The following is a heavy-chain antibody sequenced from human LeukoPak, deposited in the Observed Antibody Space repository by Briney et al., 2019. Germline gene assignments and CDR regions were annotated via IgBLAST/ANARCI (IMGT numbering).Heavy chain of an antibody. CDR1: GGSTSSYY. D-gene: IGHD1-26*01. V-gene: IGHV4-59*08. Sequence: SETLSLTCTVSGGSTSSYYWIWIRQPPGKGLEWIGYIYYSGSTNYNPSPKSRVTISVDTSKNQFSLKLSSVTAADTAVYYCASSRPTTGDAFDIWGQGTMVTVSS. CDR3: ASSRPTTGDAFDI. J-gene: IGHJ3*02. CDR2: IYYSGST.